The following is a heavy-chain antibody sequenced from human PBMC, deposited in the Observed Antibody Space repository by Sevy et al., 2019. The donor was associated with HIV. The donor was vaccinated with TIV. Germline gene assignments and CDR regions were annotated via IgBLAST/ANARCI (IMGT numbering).Heavy chain of an antibody. J-gene: IGHJ4*02. CDR2: INPNSGGT. CDR1: GYTFTAYY. D-gene: IGHD3-22*01. Sequence: ASVKVSCKASGYTFTAYYVHWVRQAPGQGLEWMGRINPNSGGTNYAQKFQGRVTMTRETYISTAYMELSGLRNDDTAVYQCARAYYYDSSAYYFDHWGQGTLVTVSS. CDR3: ARAYYYDSSAYYFDH. V-gene: IGHV1-2*06.